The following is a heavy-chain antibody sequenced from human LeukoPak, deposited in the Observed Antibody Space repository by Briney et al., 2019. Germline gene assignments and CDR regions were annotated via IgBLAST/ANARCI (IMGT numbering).Heavy chain of an antibody. CDR2: ISWSSGII. D-gene: IGHD5-12*01. CDR3: AKDGREWPRSLDY. V-gene: IGHV3-9*01. CDR1: GFTFDDHG. J-gene: IGHJ4*02. Sequence: GGSLRLSCAASGFTFDDHGMHWVRQAPGKGLEWVSGISWSSGIIGYADSVKGRFTISRDNSKNTLYLQMNSLRAEDTAVYYCAKDGREWPRSLDYWGQGTLVIVSS.